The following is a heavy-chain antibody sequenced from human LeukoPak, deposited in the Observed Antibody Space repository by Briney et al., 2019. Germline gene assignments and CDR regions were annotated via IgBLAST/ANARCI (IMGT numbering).Heavy chain of an antibody. V-gene: IGHV3-30*04. Sequence: GGSLRLSCAASGFTFSSYAMHWVRQAPGKGLEWVAVISYDGSNKYYADSVKGRFTIFRDNSKNTLYLQMNGLRAEDTAVYYCARDLGPVATAGTEFDYWGQGTLVTVSS. CDR1: GFTFSSYA. J-gene: IGHJ4*02. CDR2: ISYDGSNK. D-gene: IGHD6-13*01. CDR3: ARDLGPVATAGTEFDY.